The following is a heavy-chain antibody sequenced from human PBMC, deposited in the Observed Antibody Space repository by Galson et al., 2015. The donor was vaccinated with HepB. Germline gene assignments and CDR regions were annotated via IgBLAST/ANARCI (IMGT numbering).Heavy chain of an antibody. CDR3: ASDIMLPTARRWFAP. V-gene: IGHV3-7*01. CDR1: GFPFSSYW. CDR2: IKEDGRET. Sequence: SLRLSCAASGFPFSSYWMSWVRQAPGKGLEWVANIKEDGRETVYVDSVKGRFTISRDNAANSLYLTMLRMRVEDTAMYYCASDIMLPTARRWFAPWGRGPLVTVSS. J-gene: IGHJ5*02. D-gene: IGHD1-14*01.